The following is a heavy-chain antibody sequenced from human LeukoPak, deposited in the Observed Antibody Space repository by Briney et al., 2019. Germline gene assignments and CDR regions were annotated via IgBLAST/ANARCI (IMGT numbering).Heavy chain of an antibody. CDR1: GGSISSGSYY. V-gene: IGHV4-61*02. CDR3: AGGDLRFLEWLDP. CDR2: IYTSGST. D-gene: IGHD3-3*01. J-gene: IGHJ5*02. Sequence: SQTLSLTCTVSGGSISSGSYYWSWIRQPAGKGLEWIGRIYTSGSTNYNPSLKSRVTISVDTSKNQFSLKLSSVTAADTAVYYCAGGDLRFLEWLDPWGQGTLVTVSS.